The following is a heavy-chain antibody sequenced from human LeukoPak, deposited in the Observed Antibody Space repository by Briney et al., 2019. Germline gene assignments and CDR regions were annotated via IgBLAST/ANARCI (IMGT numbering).Heavy chain of an antibody. D-gene: IGHD2-2*01. CDR3: ARLYCSSTSCSGFLDYRFDP. V-gene: IGHV4-39*07. CDR2: IYHSGST. CDR1: GGSISSGSYY. J-gene: IGHJ5*02. Sequence: PSQTLSLTCTVSGGSISSGSYYWRWIRQPPVKGLEWIASIYHSGSTYYNPSLKSRVTISVDTSKNQFSLKLSSVTAADTAVYYSARLYCSSTSCSGFLDYRFDPWGQGTLVTVSS.